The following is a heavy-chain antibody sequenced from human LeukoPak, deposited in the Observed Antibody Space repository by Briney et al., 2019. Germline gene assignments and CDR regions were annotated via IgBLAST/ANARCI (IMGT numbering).Heavy chain of an antibody. CDR3: ARDIIEEAVAGPNWFDP. V-gene: IGHV1-69*04. Sequence: ASVKVSCKASGGTFSSYAISLVRQAPGQGLEWMGRIIPIFGIANYAQKFQGRVTITADRSTSTAYMELSSLRSEDTAVYYCARDIIEEAVAGPNWFDPWGQGTLVTVSS. D-gene: IGHD6-19*01. CDR2: IIPIFGIA. J-gene: IGHJ5*02. CDR1: GGTFSSYA.